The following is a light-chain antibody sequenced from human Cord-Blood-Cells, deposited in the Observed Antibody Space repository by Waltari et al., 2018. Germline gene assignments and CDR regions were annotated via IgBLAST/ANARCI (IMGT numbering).Light chain of an antibody. J-gene: IGLJ3*02. V-gene: IGLV2-23*01. Sequence: QSALTQPASVSGSPGQSITIPCPGTRSDVGSYNLAPWYHQHPGKAHKLMIYEGSKRPSGVSNRFSGSKSGNTASLTISGLQAEDEADYYCCSYAGSSTWVFGGGTKLTVL. CDR1: RSDVGSYNL. CDR3: CSYAGSSTWV. CDR2: EGS.